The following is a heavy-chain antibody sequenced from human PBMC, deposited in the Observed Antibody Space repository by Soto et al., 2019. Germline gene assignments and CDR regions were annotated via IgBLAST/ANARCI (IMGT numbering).Heavy chain of an antibody. Sequence: EVQLVESGGGLVQPGGSLRLSCAASGFTFSSYSMNWVRQAPGKGLEWVSYISSSSSTIYYADSVKGRFTISRDNAKNSLYLQMNSLRAEDTAVYYCARDVRGSDWYDFDYWGQGTLVTVAS. J-gene: IGHJ4*02. CDR3: ARDVRGSDWYDFDY. D-gene: IGHD6-19*01. CDR2: ISSSSSTI. V-gene: IGHV3-48*01. CDR1: GFTFSSYS.